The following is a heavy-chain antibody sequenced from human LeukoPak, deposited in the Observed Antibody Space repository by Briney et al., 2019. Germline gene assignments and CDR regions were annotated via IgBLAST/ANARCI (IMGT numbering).Heavy chain of an antibody. V-gene: IGHV3-23*01. CDR3: AKDRQWLVRGYFDY. J-gene: IGHJ4*02. Sequence: PGGSLRLSCAASGFTFSSYAMSWVRQAPGKGLEWVSIISGSGGSTYYADSVKGRFTISRDNSKNTLYLQMNSLGAEDTAVYYCAKDRQWLVRGYFDYWGQGTLVTVSS. CDR2: ISGSGGST. CDR1: GFTFSSYA. D-gene: IGHD6-19*01.